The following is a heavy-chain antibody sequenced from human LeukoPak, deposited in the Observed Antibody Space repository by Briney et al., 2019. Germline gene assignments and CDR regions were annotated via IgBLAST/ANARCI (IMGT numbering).Heavy chain of an antibody. CDR3: AKEPPYYYGSGSSHFDY. CDR1: GFTVSRNY. CDR2: IYSGGST. D-gene: IGHD3-10*01. J-gene: IGHJ4*02. Sequence: GGSLRLSCAASGFTVSRNYMTWVRQAPGKGLKWVSVIYSGGSTYYADSVKGRFTISRDNSKNTLYLQMNSLRAEDTAVYYCAKEPPYYYGSGSSHFDYWGQGTLATVSS. V-gene: IGHV3-53*01.